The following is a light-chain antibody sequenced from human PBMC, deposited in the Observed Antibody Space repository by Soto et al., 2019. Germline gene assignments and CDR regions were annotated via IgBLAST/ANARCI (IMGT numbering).Light chain of an antibody. V-gene: IGLV2-23*01. CDR1: SSDVGSYNL. Sequence: QSALTQPASVSGSPGQSITISCTGTSSDVGSYNLVSWYQQHPGKPPKLMIYEGSKRPSGVSDRFSGYKSGNTASLTISGLHSEDEADYYCCSFAGSDTVIFGGGTKLPVL. CDR2: EGS. J-gene: IGLJ2*01. CDR3: CSFAGSDTVI.